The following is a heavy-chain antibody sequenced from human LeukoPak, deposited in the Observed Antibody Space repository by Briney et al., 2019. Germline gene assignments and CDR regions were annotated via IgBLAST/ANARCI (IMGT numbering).Heavy chain of an antibody. CDR1: GGSISSGSYY. CDR3: ARDRSTAMVGGYYYYMDV. J-gene: IGHJ6*03. V-gene: IGHV4-61*02. CDR2: IYTSGSP. D-gene: IGHD5-18*01. Sequence: PSETLSLTCTVSGGSISSGSYYGGWIRQPAGKGLEWIERIYTSGSPNYNPSLKSRVTISVDTSKNQFSLKLSSVTAADTAVYYCARDRSTAMVGGYYYYMDVWGKGTTVTVSS.